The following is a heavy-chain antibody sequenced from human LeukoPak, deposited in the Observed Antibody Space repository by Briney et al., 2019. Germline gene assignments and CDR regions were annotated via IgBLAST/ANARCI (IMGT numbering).Heavy chain of an antibody. V-gene: IGHV3-30*18. Sequence: GGSLRLSCAASGFPFSSYGMHWVRQAPGKGLEWVAFILYDGSNKYYADSVKGRFTISRDNSKNTLFLQMNSLRAEDTAVYYCAKGRPGYDTSDYWGQGTLVTVSS. CDR3: AKGRPGYDTSDY. CDR1: GFPFSSYG. CDR2: ILYDGSNK. J-gene: IGHJ4*02. D-gene: IGHD3-22*01.